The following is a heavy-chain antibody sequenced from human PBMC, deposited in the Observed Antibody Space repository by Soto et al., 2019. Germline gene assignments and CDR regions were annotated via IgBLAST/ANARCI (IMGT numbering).Heavy chain of an antibody. D-gene: IGHD3-9*01. CDR2: MNPNSGNT. CDR3: ARGRINQYYDILTGYSNWFDP. CDR1: GYTFTSYD. Sequence: ASVKVSCKASGYTFTSYDINWVRQATGQGLEWMGWMNPNSGNTGYAQKFQGRVTMTRNTSISTAYMELSSLRSEDTAVYYCARGRINQYYDILTGYSNWFDPCGQGTLVTV. J-gene: IGHJ5*02. V-gene: IGHV1-8*01.